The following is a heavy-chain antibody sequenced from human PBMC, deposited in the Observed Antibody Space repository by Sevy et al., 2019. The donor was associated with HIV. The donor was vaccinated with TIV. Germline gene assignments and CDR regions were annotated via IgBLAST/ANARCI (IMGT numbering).Heavy chain of an antibody. CDR1: GGTFSRYG. V-gene: IGHV1-69*13. J-gene: IGHJ4*02. Sequence: ASVKVSCKASGGTFSRYGISWVRQAPGQGLEWMGGIIPILGTVNYAQKFQGRVTITADESTKTAYMERSSLRSEDTAVYYCARGGGNGWYYFDYWGQETLVTVSS. D-gene: IGHD6-19*01. CDR2: IIPILGTV. CDR3: ARGGGNGWYYFDY.